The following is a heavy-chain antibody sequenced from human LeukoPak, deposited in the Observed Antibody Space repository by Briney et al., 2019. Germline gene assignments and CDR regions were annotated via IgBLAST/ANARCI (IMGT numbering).Heavy chain of an antibody. CDR2: ISSSSTI. Sequence: GGSLRPSPAVSGFTLSSCSMNSGPQGPGEGVGRGSYISSSSTIYYADSVKGRFTISRDNAKNSLYLQMNSLRDEDSAVYYCARDPHIAAAGTIFDYWGQGTLVTVSS. J-gene: IGHJ4*02. CDR3: ARDPHIAAAGTIFDY. CDR1: GFTLSSCS. D-gene: IGHD6-13*01. V-gene: IGHV3-48*02.